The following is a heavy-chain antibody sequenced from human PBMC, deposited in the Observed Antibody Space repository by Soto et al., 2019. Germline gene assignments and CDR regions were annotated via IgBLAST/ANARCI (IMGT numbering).Heavy chain of an antibody. J-gene: IGHJ4*02. CDR3: ARVQGSSGSSAGGMDS. CDR1: GGSISSSNW. Sequence: QVQLQESGPGLVKPSGTLALTCAVSGGSISSSNWWSWVRQPPGKGLEWIGEIYHSGSTNYNPSLQRRVTVCVETSKSQFSLRLSSVTAADAAVSCCARVQGSSGSSAGGMDSWGQGPLVTVSS. CDR2: IYHSGST. V-gene: IGHV4-4*01. D-gene: IGHD3-22*01.